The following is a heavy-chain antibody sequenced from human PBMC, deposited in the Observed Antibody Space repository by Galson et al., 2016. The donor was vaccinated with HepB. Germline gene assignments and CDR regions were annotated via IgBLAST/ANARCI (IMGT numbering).Heavy chain of an antibody. V-gene: IGHV3-11*01. J-gene: IGHJ5*02. CDR2: INSISSHI. CDR3: TGGLVRNGDHVS. Sequence: SLRLSCAASGFRFSDCYMSWIRQAPGKGLEWVSYINSISSHIFYADSVKGRFTVSRDNARAAVYLDMSGLRADDTAVYYCTGGLVRNGDHVSWGQGTLVTVSS. D-gene: IGHD4-17*01. CDR1: GFRFSDCY.